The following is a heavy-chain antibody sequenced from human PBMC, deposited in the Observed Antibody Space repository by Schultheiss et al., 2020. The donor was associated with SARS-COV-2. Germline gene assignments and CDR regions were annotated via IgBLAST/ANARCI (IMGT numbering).Heavy chain of an antibody. J-gene: IGHJ6*02. CDR2: IWYDGSNK. D-gene: IGHD6-19*01. CDR3: ASNGGYSSGWYGGYYYYYYGMDV. V-gene: IGHV3-33*01. Sequence: GESLKISCAASGFTFSSYGMHWVRQAPGKGLEWVAVIWYDGSNKYYADSVKGRFTISRDNSKNTLYLQMNSLRAEDTAVYYCASNGGYSSGWYGGYYYYYYGMDVWGQGTTVTVSS. CDR1: GFTFSSYG.